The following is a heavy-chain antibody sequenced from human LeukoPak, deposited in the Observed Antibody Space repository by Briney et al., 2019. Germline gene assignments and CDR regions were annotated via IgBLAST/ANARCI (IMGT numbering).Heavy chain of an antibody. Sequence: GALRLSCAASGFTFSDYNMRWIRQAPGKGLEWVSSISRSGSTKYYADSVKGRFTISRDNAKNSLFLQMNSLRAEDTAVYYCARVLRYCSGGNCYSGGLGYMDVWGKGTTVTISS. CDR1: GFTFSDYN. CDR2: ISRSGSTK. V-gene: IGHV3-11*01. CDR3: ARVLRYCSGGNCYSGGLGYMDV. D-gene: IGHD2-15*01. J-gene: IGHJ6*03.